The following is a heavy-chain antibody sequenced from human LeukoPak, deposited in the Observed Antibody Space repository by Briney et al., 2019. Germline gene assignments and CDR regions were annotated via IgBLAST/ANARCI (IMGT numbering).Heavy chain of an antibody. Sequence: WIGYIYYSGSTNYNPSLKSRVTISVDTSKNQFSLKLSSVTAADTAVYYCARDKLGATLFDYWGQGTLVIVSS. V-gene: IGHV4-59*01. CDR3: ARDKLGATLFDY. D-gene: IGHD1-26*01. CDR2: IYYSGST. J-gene: IGHJ4*02.